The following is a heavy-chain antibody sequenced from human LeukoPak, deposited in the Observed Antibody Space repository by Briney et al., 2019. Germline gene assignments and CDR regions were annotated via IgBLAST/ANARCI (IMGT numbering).Heavy chain of an antibody. CDR2: IIPIFGTA. CDR1: GGTFSSYA. V-gene: IGHV1-69*06. D-gene: IGHD3-22*01. Sequence: SVKVSCKASGGTFSSYAISWVQQAPGQGLEWMGGIIPIFGTANYAQKFQGRVTITADKSTSTAYMELSSLRSEDTAVYYCAKGGAMIVGLPFDYWGQGTLVTVSS. CDR3: AKGGAMIVGLPFDY. J-gene: IGHJ4*02.